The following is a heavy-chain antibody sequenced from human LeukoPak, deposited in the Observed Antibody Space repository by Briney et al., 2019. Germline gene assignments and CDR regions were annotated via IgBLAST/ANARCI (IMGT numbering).Heavy chain of an antibody. CDR3: AKDGGGYYYDSSGYFDY. CDR2: ISWNSGSI. V-gene: IGHV3-9*01. J-gene: IGHJ4*02. Sequence: GRSLRLSCAASGFTFDDYAMQWVRQAPGKGLEWGSGISWNSGSIGYADSVKGRFTISRDNAKNSLYLQMNSLRAEDTALYYCAKDGGGYYYDSSGYFDYWGQGTLVTVSS. CDR1: GFTFDDYA. D-gene: IGHD3-22*01.